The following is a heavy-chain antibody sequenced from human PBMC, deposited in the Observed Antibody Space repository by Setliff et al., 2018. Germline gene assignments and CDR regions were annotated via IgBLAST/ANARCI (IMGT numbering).Heavy chain of an antibody. V-gene: IGHV3-23*01. Sequence: GSLRLSCAASGFTFSSLWMAWVRQAPGKGLEWVSSISDTALGIYYADSVRGRFTISRDNSKKTLYLQMNSLRAEDTAVYYCVKDVVGYSSTWPKRDYFDYWGQGTLVTVSS. D-gene: IGHD6-13*01. J-gene: IGHJ4*02. CDR1: GFTFSSLW. CDR2: ISDTALGI. CDR3: VKDVVGYSSTWPKRDYFDY.